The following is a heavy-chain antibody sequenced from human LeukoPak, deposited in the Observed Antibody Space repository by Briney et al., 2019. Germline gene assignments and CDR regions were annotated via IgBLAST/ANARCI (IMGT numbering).Heavy chain of an antibody. J-gene: IGHJ4*02. CDR2: IYPGDSNT. CDR1: GYSFTNYW. D-gene: IGHD2-15*01. V-gene: IGHV5-51*01. Sequence: GESLKISCKGSGYSFTNYWIGWVRQMPGKGLEWMGAIYPGDSNTKYNPSFQGRVTISADKSISTAYLQWSSLEASDTAMYYCARGKGYCSADSCYSYDFWGQGTLVTVSS. CDR3: ARGKGYCSADSCYSYDF.